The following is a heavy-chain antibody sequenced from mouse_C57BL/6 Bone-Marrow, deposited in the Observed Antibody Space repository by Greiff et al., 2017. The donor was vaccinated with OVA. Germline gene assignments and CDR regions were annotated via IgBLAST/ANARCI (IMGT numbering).Heavy chain of an antibody. CDR2: IYPGSGNT. CDR3: AIDDYYYWYFDV. CDR1: GYTFTDYY. D-gene: IGHD2-3*01. Sequence: QVQLQQSGAELVRPGASVKLSCKASGYTFTDYYITWVKQRPGQGLEWIARIYPGSGNTYYNEKFKGKATLSAENSSSTAYMLISLLTSEDAAVYICAIDDYYYWYFDVWGTGTPVTVSS. V-gene: IGHV1-76*01. J-gene: IGHJ1*03.